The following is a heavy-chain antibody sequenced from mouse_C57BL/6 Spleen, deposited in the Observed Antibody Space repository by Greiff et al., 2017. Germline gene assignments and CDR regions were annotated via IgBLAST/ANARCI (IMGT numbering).Heavy chain of an antibody. D-gene: IGHD3-2*02. CDR3: TRKDSSGYGYFDY. Sequence: EVNVVESGGGLVQPGGSMKLSCAASGFTFSDAWMDWVRQSPEKGLEWVAEIRNKANNHATYYAESVKGRFTISRDDSKSSVYLQMNSLRAEDTGIYYCTRKDSSGYGYFDYWGQGTTLTVSS. CDR2: IRNKANNHAT. V-gene: IGHV6-6*01. CDR1: GFTFSDAW. J-gene: IGHJ2*01.